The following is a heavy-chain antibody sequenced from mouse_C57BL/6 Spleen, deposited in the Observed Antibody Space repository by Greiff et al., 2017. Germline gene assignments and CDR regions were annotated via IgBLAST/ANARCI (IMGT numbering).Heavy chain of an antibody. CDR2: IYPGSGNT. CDR3: AREAFTTVVPFDY. D-gene: IGHD1-1*01. J-gene: IGHJ2*01. Sequence: VQLVESGAELVRPGASVKLSCKASGYTFTDYYINWVKQRPGQGLEWIARIYPGSGNTYYNEKFKGKATLTAEKSSSTAYMQLSSLTSEDSAVYFCAREAFTTVVPFDYWGQGTTLTVSS. V-gene: IGHV1-76*01. CDR1: GYTFTDYY.